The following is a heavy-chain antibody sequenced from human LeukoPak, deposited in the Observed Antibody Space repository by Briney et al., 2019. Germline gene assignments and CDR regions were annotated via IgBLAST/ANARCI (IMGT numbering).Heavy chain of an antibody. CDR3: ARVRGGYDRGTFDY. Sequence: PSETLSLTCTVSGDSINGFYWSWIRQPPGKGLEWIGYIYYSGSTNYNPSLKSRVTISVDTSKNQFSLKLSSVTAADTAVYYCARVRGGYDRGTFDYWGQGTLVTVSS. CDR1: GDSINGFY. J-gene: IGHJ4*02. CDR2: IYYSGST. V-gene: IGHV4-59*12. D-gene: IGHD5-12*01.